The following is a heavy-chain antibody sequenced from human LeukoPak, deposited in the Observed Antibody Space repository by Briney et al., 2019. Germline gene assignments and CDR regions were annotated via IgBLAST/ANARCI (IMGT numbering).Heavy chain of an antibody. J-gene: IGHJ4*02. CDR1: GGSISSYY. D-gene: IGHD3-10*01. CDR3: ASRTMVRGVRGFDY. Sequence: PSETLSLTCTVSGGSISSYYWSWIRQPPGKGLEWIGSIYYSGSTYYNPSLKSRVTISVDTSKNQFSLKLSSVTAADTAVYYCASRTMVRGVRGFDYWGQGTLVTVSS. V-gene: IGHV4-39*01. CDR2: IYYSGST.